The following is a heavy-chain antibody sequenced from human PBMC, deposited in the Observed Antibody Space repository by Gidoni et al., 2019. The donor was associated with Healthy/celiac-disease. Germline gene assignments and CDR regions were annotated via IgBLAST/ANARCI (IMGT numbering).Heavy chain of an antibody. V-gene: IGHV1-69*01. Sequence: QVQLVQSGAEVKKPGSSVKVSCKASGGTFSSYAISWVRQAPGQGLEWMGGIIPIFGTANYAQKFQGRVTITADESTSTAYMELSSLRSEDTAVYYWATRRLGYCSGGSCPSYGMDVWGQGTTVTVSS. D-gene: IGHD2-15*01. J-gene: IGHJ6*02. CDR2: IIPIFGTA. CDR1: GGTFSSYA. CDR3: ATRRLGYCSGGSCPSYGMDV.